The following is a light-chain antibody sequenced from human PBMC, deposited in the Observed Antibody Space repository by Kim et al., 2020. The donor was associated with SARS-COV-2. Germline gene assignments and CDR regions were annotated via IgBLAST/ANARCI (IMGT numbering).Light chain of an antibody. CDR2: GAA. CDR1: QSVSSRY. CDR3: QHYGSSPPLYT. V-gene: IGKV3-20*01. Sequence: GERVTLACRVSQSVSSRYLAWYQQKPGLAPRLLIYGAANRATGIPDRFSGSGSGTDYTLTVSRLEPEDFALYYCQHYGSSPPLYTFGQGTSWRS. J-gene: IGKJ2*01.